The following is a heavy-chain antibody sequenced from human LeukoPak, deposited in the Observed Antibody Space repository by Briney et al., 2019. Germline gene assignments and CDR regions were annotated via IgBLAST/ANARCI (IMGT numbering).Heavy chain of an antibody. CDR3: AKNRYYYDSSGYYYSGYYFDY. CDR1: GLPFASYA. V-gene: IGHV3-23*01. Sequence: GGSRELSCAASGLPFASYAISWVRQAQGKGLEWVSVIMGSGGSTYYADSVKGRFTISRDNSKNTLYLQMNSLRAEDTAVYYCAKNRYYYDSSGYYYSGYYFDYWGQGTLVTVSS. D-gene: IGHD3-22*01. CDR2: IMGSGGST. J-gene: IGHJ4*02.